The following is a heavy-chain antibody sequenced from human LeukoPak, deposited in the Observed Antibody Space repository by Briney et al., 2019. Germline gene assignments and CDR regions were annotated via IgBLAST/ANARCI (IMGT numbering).Heavy chain of an antibody. J-gene: IGHJ5*02. D-gene: IGHD3-10*01. V-gene: IGHV4-38-2*01. CDR2: MFHSGDT. CDR3: ARALMSLVRGVPRTTWFHP. Sequence: SETLSLTCDVSGYSIRSGSYWGWIRQPPGKGLEWIGCMFHSGDTYHNPSLKSRVTISADTSKNQFSLKLTSLTAADTAVFYCARALMSLVRGVPRTTWFHPWGQGTLVTVSS. CDR1: GYSIRSGSY.